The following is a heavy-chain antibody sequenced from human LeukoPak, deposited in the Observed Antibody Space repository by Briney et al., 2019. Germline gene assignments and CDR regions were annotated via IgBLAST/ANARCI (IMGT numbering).Heavy chain of an antibody. CDR1: GYTFTSYG. D-gene: IGHD6-13*01. Sequence: ASVKVSCKASGYTFTSYGINWVRQAPGQGLEWMGWINGHTGNTKYAQRVQGRVTMTTDTSTSTAYLDLRSLRLDDMAVYYCARGGDDAADPAGLVDYWGQGNLVTVSS. V-gene: IGHV1-18*03. CDR2: INGHTGNT. J-gene: IGHJ4*02. CDR3: ARGGDDAADPAGLVDY.